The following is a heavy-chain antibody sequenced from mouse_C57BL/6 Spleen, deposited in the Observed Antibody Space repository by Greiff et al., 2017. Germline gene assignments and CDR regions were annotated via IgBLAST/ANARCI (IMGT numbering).Heavy chain of an antibody. CDR2: IDPENGDT. Sequence: VQLQQSGAELVRPGASVKLSCTASSFNIKDDYMHWVKQRPEQGLEWIGWIDPENGDTEYASKFQGKATITADTSSNTAYLQLSSLTSEDTAVYYCTKGELLRPFAYWGQGTLVTVSA. V-gene: IGHV14-4*01. CDR1: SFNIKDDY. CDR3: TKGELLRPFAY. J-gene: IGHJ3*01. D-gene: IGHD1-2*01.